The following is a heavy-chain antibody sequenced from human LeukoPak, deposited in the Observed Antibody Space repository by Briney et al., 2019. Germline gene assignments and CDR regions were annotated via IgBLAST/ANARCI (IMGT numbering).Heavy chain of an antibody. Sequence: SETLSLTCTVSGGSISSYYWSWIRQPPGKGLEGIGYIYYSGSTNYNPSLKSRVTISVDTSKNQFSLKLSSVTAADTAVYYCARQYSSSWLVAFDIWGQGTMVTVSS. CDR3: ARQYSSSWLVAFDI. D-gene: IGHD6-13*01. V-gene: IGHV4-59*01. CDR2: IYYSGST. CDR1: GGSISSYY. J-gene: IGHJ3*02.